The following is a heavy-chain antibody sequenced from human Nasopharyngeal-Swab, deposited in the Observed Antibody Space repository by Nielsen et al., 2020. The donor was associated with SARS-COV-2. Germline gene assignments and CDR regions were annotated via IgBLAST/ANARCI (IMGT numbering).Heavy chain of an antibody. CDR1: GGSISSYY. J-gene: IGHJ4*02. V-gene: IGHV4-59*08. CDR3: ARWAAWELRGGYFDY. Sequence: SETLSLTCTVSGGSISSYYWTWIRQPPGKGLEYIGYIYYSASTNYNPSLKSRVTISVDTSKNQLSLKLSSVTAADTAVYYCARWAAWELRGGYFDYWGQGTLVTVSS. D-gene: IGHD1-26*01. CDR2: IYYSAST.